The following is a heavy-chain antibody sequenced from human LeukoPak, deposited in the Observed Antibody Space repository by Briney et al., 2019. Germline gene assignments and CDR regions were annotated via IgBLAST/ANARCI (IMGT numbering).Heavy chain of an antibody. Sequence: GGSLRLSCAASGFTFSDHYMDWVRQAPGKGLEWVGRTRNRARSYSTEYAASVKGRFTISRDDSKNSLYLQVNSLKIEDAAVYYCARVSTGQAYYYYMDVWGKGTTVTVSS. CDR3: ARVSTGQAYYYYMDV. J-gene: IGHJ6*03. CDR1: GFTFSDHY. CDR2: TRNRARSYST. V-gene: IGHV3-72*01.